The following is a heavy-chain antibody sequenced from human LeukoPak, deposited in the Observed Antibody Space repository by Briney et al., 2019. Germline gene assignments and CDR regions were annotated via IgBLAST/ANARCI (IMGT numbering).Heavy chain of an antibody. CDR2: IIAIFGTA. V-gene: IGHV1-69*05. Sequence: KVSCKASGGTFSSYAISWVRQAPGQGIEWMGGIIAIFGTANYAQKLQGRGTITTDESTSTAYMELSSLRSEVTAVYYCARAHIAPKTAVAFDIWGQGTMVTVSS. J-gene: IGHJ3*02. D-gene: IGHD6-13*01. CDR3: ARAHIAPKTAVAFDI. CDR1: GGTFSSYA.